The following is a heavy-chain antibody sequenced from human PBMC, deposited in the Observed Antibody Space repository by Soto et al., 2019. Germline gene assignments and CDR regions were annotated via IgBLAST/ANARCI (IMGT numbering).Heavy chain of an antibody. V-gene: IGHV1-46*01. J-gene: IGHJ6*02. CDR3: ARDRAGRGAFYYCYGMDV. D-gene: IGHD6-13*01. Sequence: QVQLVQSGAEVRKPGASVKVSCKASGYTFTSYYMHWVRQAPGQGLEWMGIINPSGGSTSYAQKFQGRVTMTRDTSTTTVYMELSSLRSDDTAVYYCARDRAGRGAFYYCYGMDVWGQGTTVTVSS. CDR1: GYTFTSYY. CDR2: INPSGGST.